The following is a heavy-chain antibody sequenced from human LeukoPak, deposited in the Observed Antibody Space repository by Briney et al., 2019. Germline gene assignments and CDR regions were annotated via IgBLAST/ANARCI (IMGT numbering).Heavy chain of an antibody. J-gene: IGHJ1*01. D-gene: IGHD3-9*01. CDR2: IYTSGST. Sequence: SETLSLTCTVSGGSLSSYYWSWIRQPAGKGLEWIGRIYTSGSTNYNPSLKSRVTMSVDTSKNQFSLKLSSVTAADTAVYYCASARYYDILTGPEDFQHWGQGTLVTVSS. CDR3: ASARYYDILTGPEDFQH. V-gene: IGHV4-4*07. CDR1: GGSLSSYY.